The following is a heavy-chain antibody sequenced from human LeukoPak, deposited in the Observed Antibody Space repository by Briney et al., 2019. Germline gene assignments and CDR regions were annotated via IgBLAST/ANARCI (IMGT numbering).Heavy chain of an antibody. CDR1: GYTFTGYY. CDR3: ARDRNSGSSLDI. CDR2: IYPYSGDT. D-gene: IGHD6-6*01. Sequence: GASVTVSFMASGYTFTGYYIHWVRQAPGQGVEGMGWIYPYSGDTNYTQNFQGRVTITRDTSISTAYMELSSLKSDDTAVYYCARDRNSGSSLDIWGQGTMLTVSS. V-gene: IGHV1-2*02. J-gene: IGHJ3*02.